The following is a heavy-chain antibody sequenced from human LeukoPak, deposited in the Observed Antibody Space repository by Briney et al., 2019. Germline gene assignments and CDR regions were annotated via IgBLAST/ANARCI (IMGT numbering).Heavy chain of an antibody. V-gene: IGHV4-59*01. J-gene: IGHJ4*02. CDR2: IYYSGSA. CDR1: GGFISSYY. Sequence: SETLSLTCSVSGGFISSYYWSWIRQPPGKGLEWIGYIYYSGSANYNPSLKSRVTISVDTSKSQLSLKLSSVTAADTAVYYCARGRRVDAAMLSDWGQGTLVTVSS. D-gene: IGHD5-18*01. CDR3: ARGRRVDAAMLSD.